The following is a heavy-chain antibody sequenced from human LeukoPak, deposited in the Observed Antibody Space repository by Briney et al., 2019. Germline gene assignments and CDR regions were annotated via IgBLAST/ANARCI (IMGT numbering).Heavy chain of an antibody. V-gene: IGHV4-39*01. Sequence: TLSLTXTVSGGSISSSSYYWGWIRQPPGKGLEWIGSIYYSGSTYYNESLESRVTISIDTSKNQFSLKLNSVTAADTAMYYCAKSGGYGLIDYWGQGTLVTVSS. CDR2: IYYSGST. J-gene: IGHJ4*02. CDR1: GGSISSSSYY. CDR3: AKSGGYGLIDY. D-gene: IGHD1-26*01.